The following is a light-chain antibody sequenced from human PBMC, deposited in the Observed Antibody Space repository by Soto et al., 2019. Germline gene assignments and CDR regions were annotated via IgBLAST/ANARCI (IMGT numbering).Light chain of an antibody. Sequence: SVLTQPPSASGTPGQRFTISCSGSNSNIGSNTVNWYQQVPGTAPKLLIYSNNQRPSGVPDRFSGSKSGTSASLAISGLQSEDEADYSCAAWDDSLNGWVFGGGTKVTVL. CDR1: NSNIGSNT. J-gene: IGLJ3*02. CDR3: AAWDDSLNGWV. V-gene: IGLV1-44*01. CDR2: SNN.